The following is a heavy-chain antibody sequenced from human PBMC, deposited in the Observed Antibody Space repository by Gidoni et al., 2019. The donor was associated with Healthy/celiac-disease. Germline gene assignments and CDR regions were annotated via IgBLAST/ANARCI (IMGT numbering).Heavy chain of an antibody. CDR3: ARVGHQAFDI. CDR1: GGSISSYY. V-gene: IGHV4-59*01. CDR2: IYYSGST. Sequence: QVQLQESGPGLVKPSETLSLTCTVAGGSISSYYWSWIRQPPGKGLEWIGYIYYSGSTNYNPSLKSRVTISVDTSKNQFSLKLSSVTAADTAVYYCARVGHQAFDIWGQGTMVTVSS. J-gene: IGHJ3*02.